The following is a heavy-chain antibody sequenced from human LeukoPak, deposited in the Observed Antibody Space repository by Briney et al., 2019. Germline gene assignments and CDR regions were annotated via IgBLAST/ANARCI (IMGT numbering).Heavy chain of an antibody. CDR1: GYTFTSYY. Sequence: ASVKVSCKASGYTFTSYYMHWVRQAPGQGLEWMGIINPSGGSTSDAQKFQGRVTMTRDMSTSTVYMELSSLRSEDTAVYYCARSPPYYDFWSGPLEGNWFDPWGQGTLVTVSS. CDR2: INPSGGST. D-gene: IGHD3-3*01. CDR3: ARSPPYYDFWSGPLEGNWFDP. V-gene: IGHV1-46*01. J-gene: IGHJ5*02.